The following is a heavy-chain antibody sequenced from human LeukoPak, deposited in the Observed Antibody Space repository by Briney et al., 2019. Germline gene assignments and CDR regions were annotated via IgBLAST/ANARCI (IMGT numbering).Heavy chain of an antibody. CDR2: INTNTGNP. V-gene: IGHV7-4-1*02. CDR1: GYTFTSYA. CDR3: ARRCDLYSARYFAFDD. D-gene: IGHD1-26*01. Sequence: ASLKVSCKASGYTFTSYAMNWVRQAPGQRLEWMGWINTNTGNPTYAQGFTGRFVVSLDTSVSTAYLQMSSLKAEDTAVYYCARRCDLYSARYFAFDDWGQGTLVTVSS. J-gene: IGHJ4*02.